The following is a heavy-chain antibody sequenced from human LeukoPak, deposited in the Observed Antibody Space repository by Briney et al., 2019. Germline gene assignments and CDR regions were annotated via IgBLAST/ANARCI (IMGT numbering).Heavy chain of an antibody. D-gene: IGHD2-2*01. V-gene: IGHV4-31*03. CDR2: IFYSGNT. CDR1: GGSIRSGGYY. Sequence: SETLSLTCTVSGGSIRSGGYYWSWHRQHPGKGLEWIGYIFYSGNTYYNPSLKSRVTISVDTSKNQFSLKLTSVTAADTAVYYCARESIPCGGTSCPDYWGQGTLVTVSS. J-gene: IGHJ4*02. CDR3: ARESIPCGGTSCPDY.